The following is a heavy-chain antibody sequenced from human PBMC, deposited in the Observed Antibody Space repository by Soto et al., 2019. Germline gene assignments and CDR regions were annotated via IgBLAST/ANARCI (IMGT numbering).Heavy chain of an antibody. V-gene: IGHV1-3*01. CDR1: GSTFTAIT. Sequence: QVQFVQSGTEVKEPGASVRVSCTASGSTFTAITLHWVRQAPGQRLEWMGCIHAGSDNTEYSQKFQDRLTITRDTSATIVYTDLSSLRSEDTALYYCTRDYVKYGMDVWGQGTTVTVSS. CDR2: IHAGSDNT. CDR3: TRDYVKYGMDV. D-gene: IGHD3-10*02. J-gene: IGHJ6*02.